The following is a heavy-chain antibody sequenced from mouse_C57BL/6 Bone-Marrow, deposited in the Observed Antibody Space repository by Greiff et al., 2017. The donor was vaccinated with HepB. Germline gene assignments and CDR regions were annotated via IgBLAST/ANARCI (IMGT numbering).Heavy chain of an antibody. CDR3: ARIYYYLYYYAMDY. CDR2: IWTGGGT. CDR1: GFSLTSYA. D-gene: IGHD1-1*01. V-gene: IGHV2-9-1*01. Sequence: VQLQESGPGLVAPSQSLSITCTVSGFSLTSYAISWVRQPPGKGLEWLGVIWTGGGTNYNSALKSRLSISKDNSKSQVFLKMNSLQTDDTARYYCARIYYYLYYYAMDYWGQGTSVTVSS. J-gene: IGHJ4*01.